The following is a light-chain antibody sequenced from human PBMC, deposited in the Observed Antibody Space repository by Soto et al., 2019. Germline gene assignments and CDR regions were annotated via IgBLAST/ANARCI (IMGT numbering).Light chain of an antibody. CDR3: SSYTSSITLV. J-gene: IGLJ1*01. V-gene: IGLV2-14*01. CDR2: EVS. CDR1: SSDFGGYNY. Sequence: SSPITRTRTSSDFGGYNYFSWYQRHPGKAPKLMIYEVSNRLSGVSNRFSGSKSGTTAPLTISGLQAEDEADYYCSSYTSSITLVFGPGTNITVL.